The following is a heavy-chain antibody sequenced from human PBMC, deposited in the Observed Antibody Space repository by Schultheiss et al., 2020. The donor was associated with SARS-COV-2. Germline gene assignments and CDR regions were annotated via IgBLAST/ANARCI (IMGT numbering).Heavy chain of an antibody. Sequence: GESLKISCAASGFTFSSYGMHWVRQAPGKGLEWVGFIRSKAYGGTTEYAASVKGRFTISRDDSKSIAYLQMNSLKIEDTAVYYCTRSYCSSATCYVGQFNPWGQGTLVTVSS. CDR2: IRSKAYGGTT. CDR3: TRSYCSSATCYVGQFNP. V-gene: IGHV3-49*04. D-gene: IGHD2-2*01. J-gene: IGHJ5*02. CDR1: GFTFSSYG.